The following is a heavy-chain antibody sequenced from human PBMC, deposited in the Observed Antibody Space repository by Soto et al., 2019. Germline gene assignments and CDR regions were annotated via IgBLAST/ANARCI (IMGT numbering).Heavy chain of an antibody. Sequence: LSLTCAISGDSVSSNSAAWNWIRQSPSRGLEWLGRTYYRSKWYNDYAVSVKSRITINPDTSKNQFSLQLNSVTPEDTAVYYCARGASSSSWYGNYYYYGMDVWGQGTTVTVSS. CDR2: TYYRSKWYN. D-gene: IGHD6-13*01. J-gene: IGHJ6*02. CDR1: GDSVSSNSAA. V-gene: IGHV6-1*01. CDR3: ARGASSSSWYGNYYYYGMDV.